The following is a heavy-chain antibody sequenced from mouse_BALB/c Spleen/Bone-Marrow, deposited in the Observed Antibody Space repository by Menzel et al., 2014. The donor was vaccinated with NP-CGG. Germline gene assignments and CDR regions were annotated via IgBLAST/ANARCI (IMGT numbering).Heavy chain of an antibody. CDR2: IYPGDGDT. V-gene: IGHV1-82*01. Sequence: QVQLQHSGPELAKPGASVKISCKASGYAFSSSWMNWVKQRPGQGLEWIGWIYPGDGDTNYNGKFKGKATLTADKSSSTAYMQFSSLTSVDSAVYFCARDYYGSSFDYWGQGTTLTVSS. D-gene: IGHD1-1*01. J-gene: IGHJ2*01. CDR3: ARDYYGSSFDY. CDR1: GYAFSSSW.